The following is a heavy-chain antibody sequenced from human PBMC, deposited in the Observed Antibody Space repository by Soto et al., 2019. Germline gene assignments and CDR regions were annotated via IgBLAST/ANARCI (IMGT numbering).Heavy chain of an antibody. CDR3: ARGIGYYFDY. CDR1: GGSISSSSYY. D-gene: IGHD5-12*01. Sequence: QLQLQESGPGLVKTSETLSLTCTVSGGSISSSSYYWGWIRQPPGKGLEWIANIDYNGITYYNPSLKSRVAMSVDTSKNQFSLKLSSVTAADSALYYCARGIGYYFDYWGHGTLVTVSS. J-gene: IGHJ4*01. V-gene: IGHV4-39*01. CDR2: IDYNGIT.